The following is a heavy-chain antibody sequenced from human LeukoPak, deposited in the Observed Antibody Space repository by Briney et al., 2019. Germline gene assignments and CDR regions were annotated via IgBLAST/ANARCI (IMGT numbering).Heavy chain of an antibody. CDR2: ISWNSGSI. Sequence: GRSLRLSCAASGFTFYDYAMHWVRQAPGKGLGWVSGISWNSGSIDYADSVKGRFTISRDNAKNSLYLQMNSLRAEDTALYYCAKDATGLWSGSFLDPWGQGTLVTVSS. CDR3: AKDATGLWSGSFLDP. D-gene: IGHD3-3*01. V-gene: IGHV3-9*01. J-gene: IGHJ5*02. CDR1: GFTFYDYA.